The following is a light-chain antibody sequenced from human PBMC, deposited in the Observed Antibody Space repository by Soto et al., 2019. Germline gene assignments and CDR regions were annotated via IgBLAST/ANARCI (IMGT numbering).Light chain of an antibody. CDR3: CSYAGSSTYV. V-gene: IGLV2-23*02. CDR1: SSDVGSYNL. J-gene: IGLJ1*01. CDR2: EVS. Sequence: SMLTQPSSVSGSLGQSITISCTGTSSDVGSYNLVSWYQQHPGKAPKLMIYEVSKRPSGVSNRFSGSKSGNTASLTISGLQAEDEADYYCCSYAGSSTYVFGTGTKVTVL.